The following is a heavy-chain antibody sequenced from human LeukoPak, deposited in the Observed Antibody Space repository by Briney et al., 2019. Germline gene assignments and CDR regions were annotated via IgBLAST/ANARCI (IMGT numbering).Heavy chain of an antibody. J-gene: IGHJ5*01. V-gene: IGHV3-30*04. CDR3: ARDGCSGGSCSWFDY. CDR1: GFTFSSYA. CDR2: ISYDGSNK. D-gene: IGHD2-15*01. Sequence: GGSLRLSCAASGFTFSSYAMHWVRQAPGKGLEWVAVISYDGSNKYYADSVKGRFTISRGNSKNTLYLQMNSLRAEDTAVYYCARDGCSGGSCSWFDYWGQGTLVTVSS.